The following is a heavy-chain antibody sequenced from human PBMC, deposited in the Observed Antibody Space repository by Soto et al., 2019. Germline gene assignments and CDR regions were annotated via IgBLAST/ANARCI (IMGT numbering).Heavy chain of an antibody. D-gene: IGHD6-19*01. J-gene: IGHJ3*02. CDR2: ISPHNDRT. V-gene: IGHV1-18*01. Sequence: QVQLVQSGADVKKPGASVKVSCKASGYNFTSYGISWVRQAPGQALAWMGWISPHNDRTKYARRFQDRVTMTTETPTSTVYMELGSLRADDTAVYYCARDLYYSSGRYFDHDAFDIWGQGTVVTVSS. CDR1: GYNFTSYG. CDR3: ARDLYYSSGRYFDHDAFDI.